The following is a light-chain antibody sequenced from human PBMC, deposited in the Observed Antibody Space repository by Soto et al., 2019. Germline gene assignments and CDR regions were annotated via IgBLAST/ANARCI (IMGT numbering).Light chain of an antibody. CDR1: SRDVGSYVY. CDR3: SSYSDSDTKV. CDR2: EVN. Sequence: QSALTQPASVSGSPGQSITISCGGSSRDVGSYVYVSWYQQYPGKAPKLILYEVNNRPSGVSGRFSGSKSDTTAYLTISGLQAEDEADYYCSSYSDSDTKVFGTGTNSPS. J-gene: IGLJ1*01. V-gene: IGLV2-14*03.